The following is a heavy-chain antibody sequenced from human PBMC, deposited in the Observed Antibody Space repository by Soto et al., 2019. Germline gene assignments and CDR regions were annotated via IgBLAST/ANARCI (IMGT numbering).Heavy chain of an antibody. D-gene: IGHD7-27*01. Sequence: GGSLKLSGASAVFTFRSYSMNWVRQAPGKGLEWVSSISSSSSYIYYADSVKGRFTISRDNAKNSLYLQMNSLRAEDTAVYYCARDSNPGMDVWGQRTTVTVSS. J-gene: IGHJ6*02. V-gene: IGHV3-21*01. CDR2: ISSSSSYI. CDR1: VFTFRSYS. CDR3: ARDSNPGMDV.